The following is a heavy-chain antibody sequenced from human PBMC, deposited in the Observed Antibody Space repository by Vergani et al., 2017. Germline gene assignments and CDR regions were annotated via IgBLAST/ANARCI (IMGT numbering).Heavy chain of an antibody. V-gene: IGHV3-48*01. CDR2: VSTGTKSQ. D-gene: IGHD2/OR15-2a*01. CDR3: EREYNSTSGSAFDF. CDR1: GFDFSSYI. Sequence: QLVESGGGWVQPGGSLRLSCVVSGFDFSSYIMNWVRQAPGKGLEWVSFVSTGTKSQAYAESVKGRFTISRDSAKNSLYLQMDSLRAEDTAVYYCEREYNSTSGSAFDFWGQETKVTVSS. J-gene: IGHJ3*01.